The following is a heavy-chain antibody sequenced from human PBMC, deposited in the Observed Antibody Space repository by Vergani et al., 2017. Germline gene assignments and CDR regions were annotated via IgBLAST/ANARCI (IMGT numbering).Heavy chain of an antibody. J-gene: IGHJ4*02. D-gene: IGHD6-13*01. Sequence: QVQLVESGGGVVRPGTSLRLSCAASGFTFSRSDMHWVRQAPGKGLEWVAVISYDGNNKYSADSVKGRFTISRDNSKNTLYLQMNSLRPEDTAVYYCAKDFSSSSWYYFEFWGQGTLVTVSS. V-gene: IGHV3-30*18. CDR2: ISYDGNNK. CDR3: AKDFSSSSWYYFEF. CDR1: GFTFSRSD.